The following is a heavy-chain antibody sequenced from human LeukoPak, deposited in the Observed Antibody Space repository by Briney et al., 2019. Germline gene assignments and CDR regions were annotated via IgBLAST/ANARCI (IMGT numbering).Heavy chain of an antibody. CDR1: GFTFGDYA. CDR2: IRSKAYGGTT. Sequence: GGSLRLSCTASGFTFGDYAMSWVRQAPGKGLEWVGFIRSKAYGGTTEYAASVKGRFTISRDDSKSIAYLQMNSLKTEDTAVYYCTRPSNQLPRLYAFDIWGQGTMVTVSS. D-gene: IGHD2-2*01. J-gene: IGHJ3*02. V-gene: IGHV3-49*04. CDR3: TRPSNQLPRLYAFDI.